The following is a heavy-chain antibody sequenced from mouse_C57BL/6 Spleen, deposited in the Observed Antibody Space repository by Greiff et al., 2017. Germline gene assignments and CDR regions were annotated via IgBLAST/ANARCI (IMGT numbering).Heavy chain of an antibody. J-gene: IGHJ4*01. D-gene: IGHD1-1*02. CDR2: ISNGGGST. CDR3: ARRGSYDAMDY. V-gene: IGHV5-12*01. Sequence: EVKLVESGGGLVQPGGSLKLSCAASGFTFSDYYMYWVRQTPEKRLEWVAYISNGGGSTYYPDTVKGRFTISRDNAKNTLYLQMSRLKSEDTAMYYCARRGSYDAMDYWGQGTSVTVSS. CDR1: GFTFSDYY.